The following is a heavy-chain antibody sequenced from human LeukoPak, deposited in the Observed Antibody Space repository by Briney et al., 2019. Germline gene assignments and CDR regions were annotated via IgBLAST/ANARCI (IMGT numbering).Heavy chain of an antibody. V-gene: IGHV3-48*04. J-gene: IGHJ4*02. CDR2: MSSSESII. Sequence: GGSLKLSCAASGFTFGSYGMNWVRQAPGKGLEWVSYMSSSESIIYYADSVKGRFTISRDNAKNSLYLQMNSLRAEDTAVYYCARGRIVAGVRYWGQGTLVTVSS. D-gene: IGHD3-22*01. CDR1: GFTFGSYG. CDR3: ARGRIVAGVRY.